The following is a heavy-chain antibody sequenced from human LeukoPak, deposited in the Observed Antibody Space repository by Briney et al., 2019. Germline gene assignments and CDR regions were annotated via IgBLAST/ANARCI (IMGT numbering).Heavy chain of an antibody. D-gene: IGHD3-22*01. J-gene: IGHJ4*02. CDR2: ISYDGSNK. Sequence: GGSLRLSCAASGFTFSSYAMHWVRQAPGKGLEWVAVISYDGSNKYYADSVKGRFTISRDSSKNTLYLQMNSLRAEDTAVYYCASPEYYYDSSGYYPFDYWGQGTLVTVSS. V-gene: IGHV3-30-3*01. CDR1: GFTFSSYA. CDR3: ASPEYYYDSSGYYPFDY.